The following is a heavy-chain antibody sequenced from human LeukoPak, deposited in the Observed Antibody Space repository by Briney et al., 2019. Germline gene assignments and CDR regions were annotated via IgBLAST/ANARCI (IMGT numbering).Heavy chain of an antibody. Sequence: GRSLRLSCAASGLIFSSYGMHWVRQASGKGLEWVAVISYDGSNKYYADSVKGRFTISRDNSKNTLYLQMNSLRAEDTAVYYCAKVLSHGSGRFHAFDIWGQGTMVTVSS. CDR3: AKVLSHGSGRFHAFDI. V-gene: IGHV3-30*18. D-gene: IGHD6-19*01. J-gene: IGHJ3*02. CDR1: GLIFSSYG. CDR2: ISYDGSNK.